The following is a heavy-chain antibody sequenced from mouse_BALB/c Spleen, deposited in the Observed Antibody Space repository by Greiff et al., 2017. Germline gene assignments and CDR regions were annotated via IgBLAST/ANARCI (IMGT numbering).Heavy chain of an antibody. D-gene: IGHD2-14*01. J-gene: IGHJ3*01. Sequence: VKLQESGPGLVAPSQSLSITCTVSGFSLTSYDISWIRQPPGKGLEWLGVIWTGGGTNYNSAFMSRLSISKDNSKSQVFLKMNSLQTDDTAIYYCVRGDYRYDGFAYWGQGTLVTVSA. CDR1: GFSLTSYD. CDR3: VRGDYRYDGFAY. V-gene: IGHV2-9-2*01. CDR2: IWTGGGT.